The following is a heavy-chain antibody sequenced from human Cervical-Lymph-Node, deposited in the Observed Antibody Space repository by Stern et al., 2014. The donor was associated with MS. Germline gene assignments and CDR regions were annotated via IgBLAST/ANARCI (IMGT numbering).Heavy chain of an antibody. CDR1: GYTFIRYY. Sequence: VQLVQSGAEVKKPGASVKVSCKTSGYTFIRYYLYWVRQAPGQRLEWMGWINTGNGNRRYSQKIQGRVTITRDTSASTAYMELSSLRSEDTAVYYCARTGTVVTSGYYYGMDVWGQGTTVTVSS. CDR2: INTGNGNR. CDR3: ARTGTVVTSGYYYGMDV. V-gene: IGHV1-3*04. J-gene: IGHJ6*02. D-gene: IGHD4-23*01.